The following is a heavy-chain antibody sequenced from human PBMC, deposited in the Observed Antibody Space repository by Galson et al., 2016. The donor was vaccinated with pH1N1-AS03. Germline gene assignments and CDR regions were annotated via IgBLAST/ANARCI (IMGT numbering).Heavy chain of an antibody. D-gene: IGHD6-13*01. J-gene: IGHJ4*02. CDR3: ARDRLAAAFSFDY. CDR1: GGSVSSGSYY. CDR2: IYYSGST. V-gene: IGHV4-61*01. Sequence: ETLSLTCTVSGGSVSSGSYYWSWIRQPPGKGLEWIGYIYYSGSTNYNPSLKSRVTISVDTSKNQFSLKLSSVTAADTAVCYCARDRLAAAFSFDYWGQGIVVTVSS.